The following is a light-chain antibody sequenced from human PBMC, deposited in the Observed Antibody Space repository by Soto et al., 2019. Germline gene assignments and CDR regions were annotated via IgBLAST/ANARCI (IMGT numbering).Light chain of an antibody. J-gene: IGKJ4*01. CDR1: QSISTH. Sequence: DIQMTQSPSSLSASVGDRVAITCRTSQSISTHLNWYQQKPGRPPKLLIYDASTLQGGVPSRFSGGGSGTDFTLTITSLQPEDFATYYCQQSRNTPNTFGGGTRVEI. V-gene: IGKV1-39*01. CDR2: DAS. CDR3: QQSRNTPNT.